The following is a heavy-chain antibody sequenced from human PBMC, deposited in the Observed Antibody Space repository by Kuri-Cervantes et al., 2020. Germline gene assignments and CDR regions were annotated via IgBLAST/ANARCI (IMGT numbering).Heavy chain of an antibody. CDR2: IKQDGSEK. Sequence: GGSLRLSCAASGFTFSSYWMSWVRQAPGKGLEWVANIKQDGSEKYYVDSVKGRFTISRDNAKNSLYLQMNSLRAEDTAVYYCAREGGSGSYYNGIYYYYYYMDVWGKGTTVTVSS. V-gene: IGHV3-7*04. D-gene: IGHD3-10*01. J-gene: IGHJ6*03. CDR1: GFTFSSYW. CDR3: AREGGSGSYYNGIYYYYYYMDV.